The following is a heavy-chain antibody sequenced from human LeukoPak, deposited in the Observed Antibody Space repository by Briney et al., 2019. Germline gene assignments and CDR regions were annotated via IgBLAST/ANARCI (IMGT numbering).Heavy chain of an antibody. V-gene: IGHV1-69*04. Sequence: VASVKLSCKAFGATLNIGHAFIWARPAPGQGLQWMGRIIPVLGEVNYAQNFQGRVSFTADKSTATMYMEMKSLRLDDTAIYYCSPCGHAYDWFGPWGQGTLVTVSS. CDR2: IIPVLGEV. D-gene: IGHD5-12*01. CDR3: SPCGHAYDWFGP. J-gene: IGHJ5*02. CDR1: GATLNIGHA.